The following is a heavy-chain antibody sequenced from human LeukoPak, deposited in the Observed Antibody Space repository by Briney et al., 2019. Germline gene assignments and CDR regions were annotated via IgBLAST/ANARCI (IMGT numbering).Heavy chain of an antibody. J-gene: IGHJ4*02. D-gene: IGHD3-22*01. CDR1: GGTFSSYS. V-gene: IGHV1-69*01. Sequence: GASVKVSCKASGGTFSSYSISWVRQAPGQGLEWMGGIIPIFDTANYAQKFQGRVTITADESTSTAYMELSSLRSEDTAVYYCARGPDSSGYYFDYWGQGTLVTVSS. CDR3: ARGPDSSGYYFDY. CDR2: IIPIFDTA.